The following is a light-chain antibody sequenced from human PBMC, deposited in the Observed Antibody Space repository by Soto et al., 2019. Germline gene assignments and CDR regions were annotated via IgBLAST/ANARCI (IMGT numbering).Light chain of an antibody. V-gene: IGKV3-20*01. CDR3: HQYGISPPP. CDR1: QSVSGSD. J-gene: IGKJ1*01. CDR2: GVS. Sequence: EVVLTQSPGTLSLSPGERATLSCRASQSVSGSDLAWYQQKPGQAPRLLISGVSNRATGTPDRFSGSGSGTDFTLTISRLEPEDVAVFYCHQYGISPPPFGPGTKVEI.